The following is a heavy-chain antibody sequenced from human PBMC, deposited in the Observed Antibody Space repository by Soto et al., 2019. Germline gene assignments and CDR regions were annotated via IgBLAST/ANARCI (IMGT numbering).Heavy chain of an antibody. D-gene: IGHD3-3*01. CDR3: ARDSQSPHDYDFRSGYSDY. J-gene: IGHJ4*02. Sequence: GSLRLSCAASGFTFSSYGMHWVRQAPGKGLEWVAVIWYDGSNKYYADSVKGRFTISRDNSKNTLYLQMNSLRAEDTAVYYCARDSQSPHDYDFRSGYSDYWGQGTLVTVSS. CDR1: GFTFSSYG. V-gene: IGHV3-33*01. CDR2: IWYDGSNK.